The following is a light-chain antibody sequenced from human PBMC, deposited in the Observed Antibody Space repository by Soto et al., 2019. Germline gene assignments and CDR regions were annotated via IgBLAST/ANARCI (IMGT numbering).Light chain of an antibody. V-gene: IGKV1-39*01. Sequence: DIQMTQSPSSLSASVGDRVTITCRASQSISSYLNWYQQKPGKAPKLLIYAASSLQSGGPSRFSGSGSGTEFTLTMSSLQREDFATYYCQQSYSTPLTFGGGTKVEIK. CDR1: QSISSY. J-gene: IGKJ4*01. CDR3: QQSYSTPLT. CDR2: AAS.